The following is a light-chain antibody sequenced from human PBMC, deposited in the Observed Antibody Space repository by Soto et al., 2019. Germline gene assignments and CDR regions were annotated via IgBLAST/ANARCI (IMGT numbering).Light chain of an antibody. J-gene: IGKJ3*01. V-gene: IGKV1-39*01. CDR2: TAS. CDR3: QQSYSTLFT. Sequence: DIQMTQSPSSLSASVGDRVTITCRASQSISSYLNWYQKKPGNAPKLLIYTASSLQSGVPSRFSGSGSGTYFTLTISSLQPEDFATYYCQQSYSTLFTFGPGTKVDIK. CDR1: QSISSY.